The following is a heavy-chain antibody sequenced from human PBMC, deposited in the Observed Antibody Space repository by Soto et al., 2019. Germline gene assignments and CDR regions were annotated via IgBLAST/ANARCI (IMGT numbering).Heavy chain of an antibody. J-gene: IGHJ4*02. CDR1: GYGFSTYW. V-gene: IGHV5-51*01. D-gene: IGHD2-2*02. Sequence: PGESLKISCHGSGYGFSTYWIGWVRQMPGKGLEWMGIIYPGDSDTRYRPSFQGQVTISADKSISTAYLQWRSLKASDTAIYYCATGGYCTTTTCYNFFDYWGQGTLVTVSS. CDR2: IYPGDSDT. CDR3: ATGGYCTTTTCYNFFDY.